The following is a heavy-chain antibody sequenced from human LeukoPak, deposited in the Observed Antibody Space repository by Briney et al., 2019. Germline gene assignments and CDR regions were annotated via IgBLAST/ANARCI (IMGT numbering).Heavy chain of an antibody. V-gene: IGHV5-51*01. Sequence: GESLKISCKGSGYSFTSYWIGWVRQMPGKGLESMGIIYPGDSDTGYSPSFQGQVTISADKSISTAYLQWSSLKASDTAMYYCARQPAYYYDSSGYYYSVDYWGQGTLVTVSS. CDR1: GYSFTSYW. J-gene: IGHJ4*02. CDR2: IYPGDSDT. D-gene: IGHD3-22*01. CDR3: ARQPAYYYDSSGYYYSVDY.